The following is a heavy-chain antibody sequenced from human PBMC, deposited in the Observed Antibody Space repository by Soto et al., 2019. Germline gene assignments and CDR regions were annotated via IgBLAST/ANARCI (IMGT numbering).Heavy chain of an antibody. CDR3: ARDVTLLWFGRNAGWFDP. D-gene: IGHD3-10*01. CDR1: GYTFTSYG. CDR2: ISAYNGNT. V-gene: IGHV1-18*01. Sequence: QVQLVQSGAEVKKPGASVKVSCKASGYTFTSYGISWVRQAPGQGLEWMGWISAYNGNTNYAQKLQGRVTMTTDTSTSTAYMELRSLRSDDTAVYYCARDVTLLWFGRNAGWFDPWGQGTLVTVSS. J-gene: IGHJ5*02.